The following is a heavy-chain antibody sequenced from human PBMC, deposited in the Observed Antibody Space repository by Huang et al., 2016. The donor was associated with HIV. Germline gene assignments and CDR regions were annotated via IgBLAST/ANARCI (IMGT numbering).Heavy chain of an antibody. Sequence: QAQLVQSGAEVKKPGSSVKVSCKASGGTFKTYAINWVRQAPGQGLEWMGVVIPFFGKPHCAQKFRGRVTITVDESTSTAYMELRSLSSEETAIYYCARPHTYYYDTDNYYISSFDYWGQGALVTVSS. CDR2: VIPFFGKP. CDR1: GGTFKTYA. V-gene: IGHV1-69*13. J-gene: IGHJ4*02. CDR3: ARPHTYYYDTDNYYISSFDY. D-gene: IGHD3-22*01.